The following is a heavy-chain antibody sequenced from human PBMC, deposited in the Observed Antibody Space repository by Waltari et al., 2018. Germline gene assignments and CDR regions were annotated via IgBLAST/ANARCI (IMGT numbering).Heavy chain of an antibody. CDR1: GGYFSGYY. CDR3: ARGRITMVRGVFMDLDYYYGMDV. Sequence: QVQLQQWGAGLLKPSETLSLTCAVYGGYFSGYYWSWIRQPPGKGLEWIGEINHSGSTNYNPSLKSRVTISVDTSKNQFSLKLSSVTAADTAVYYCARGRITMVRGVFMDLDYYYGMDVWGQGTTVTVSS. D-gene: IGHD3-10*01. J-gene: IGHJ6*02. V-gene: IGHV4-34*01. CDR2: INHSGST.